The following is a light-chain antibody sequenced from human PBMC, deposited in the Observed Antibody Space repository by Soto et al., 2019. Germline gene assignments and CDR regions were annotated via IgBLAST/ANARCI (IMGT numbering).Light chain of an antibody. CDR2: GAS. CDR3: QQYGSSPWT. CDR1: QSVSSPY. J-gene: IGKJ1*01. Sequence: EIVLTQSPGTLSLSPGERATLSCRASQSVSSPYLAWYQQKPGQAPRLVIYGASSRATGIPDRFSGSGSGTDFTLSISRLEPGDFAVYYCQQYGSSPWTFGHGTKVEIK. V-gene: IGKV3-20*01.